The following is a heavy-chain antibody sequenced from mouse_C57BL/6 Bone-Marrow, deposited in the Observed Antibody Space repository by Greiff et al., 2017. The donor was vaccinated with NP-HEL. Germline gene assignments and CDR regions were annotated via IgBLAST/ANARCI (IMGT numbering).Heavy chain of an antibody. CDR2: ISYDGSN. CDR1: GYSITSGYY. Sequence: VQLKESGPGLVKPSQSLSLTCSVTGYSITSGYYWNWIRQFPGNKLEWMGYISYDGSNNYNPSLKNRISITRDTSKNQFFLKLNSVTTEDTARYYCARGQGGYFDYWGQGTTLTVSS. V-gene: IGHV3-6*01. J-gene: IGHJ2*01. D-gene: IGHD3-3*01. CDR3: ARGQGGYFDY.